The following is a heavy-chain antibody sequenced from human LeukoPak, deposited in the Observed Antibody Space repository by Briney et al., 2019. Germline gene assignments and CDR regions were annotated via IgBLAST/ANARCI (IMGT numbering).Heavy chain of an antibody. Sequence: GRSLRLSCAASGFTFDDYAMHWVRHAPGKGLEWVSGISWNSGSIGYADSAKGRFTISRDNAKNSLYLQMNSLRAEDTALYYCAKDIAAAGNFDYWGRGTLVTVSS. CDR1: GFTFDDYA. D-gene: IGHD6-13*01. V-gene: IGHV3-9*01. CDR3: AKDIAAAGNFDY. J-gene: IGHJ4*02. CDR2: ISWNSGSI.